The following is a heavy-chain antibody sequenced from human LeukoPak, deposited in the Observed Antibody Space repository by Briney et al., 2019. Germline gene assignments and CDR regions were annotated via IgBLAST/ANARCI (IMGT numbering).Heavy chain of an antibody. J-gene: IGHJ4*02. CDR3: ARPRNYGEFDY. CDR2: ISSSSTI. CDR1: GFTFSPYT. Sequence: PGGSLRLSCAASGFTFSPYTMHWFRQPPGKGLEWVSYISSSSTIYYADSVKGRFTISRDNAKNSLYLQMNSLRAEDTAVYYCARPRNYGEFDYWGQGTLVTVSS. V-gene: IGHV3-48*01. D-gene: IGHD3-10*01.